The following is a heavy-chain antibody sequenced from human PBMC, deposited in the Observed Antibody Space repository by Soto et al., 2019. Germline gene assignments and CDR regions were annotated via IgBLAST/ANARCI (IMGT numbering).Heavy chain of an antibody. CDR1: GFTFSAYW. CDR3: ARDQGDYDILTGYCHY. CDR2: IKQDGSEK. J-gene: IGHJ4*02. Sequence: GGFLRLSCAASGFTFSAYWMSWVRQAPGKGLEWVANIKQDGSEKYYVDSVKGRFTISRDNAKNSLYLQMNSLRAEDTAVYYCARDQGDYDILTGYCHYWGQGTLVTVSS. D-gene: IGHD3-9*01. V-gene: IGHV3-7*01.